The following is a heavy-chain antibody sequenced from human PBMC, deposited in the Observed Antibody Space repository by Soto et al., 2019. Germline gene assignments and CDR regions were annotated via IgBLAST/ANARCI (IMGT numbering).Heavy chain of an antibody. CDR1: GFTFSSYA. CDR3: ARRNYGSEFDY. CDR2: ISGSGGST. J-gene: IGHJ4*02. V-gene: IGHV3-23*01. Sequence: EVQLLESGGGLVQPGGSLRLSCAASGFTFSSYAMNWVRQAPGKGLEWVSVISGSGGSTYYADSVKGRFTISRDNSKNTLYLQMNSLRAGDTAVYYCARRNYGSEFDYWGQGTLVTVSS. D-gene: IGHD3-10*01.